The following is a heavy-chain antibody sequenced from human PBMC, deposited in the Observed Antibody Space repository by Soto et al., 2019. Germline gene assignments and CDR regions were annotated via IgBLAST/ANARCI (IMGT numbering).Heavy chain of an antibody. Sequence: ASVKVSCKASGYTFTGYYMHWVRQAPGQGLEWMGWINPNSGGTNYAQKFQGWVTMTRDTSISTAYMELSRLRSDDTAVYYCARAPSSSWSPPYYGMDVWGQGTTVTVSS. CDR1: GYTFTGYY. CDR3: ARAPSSSWSPPYYGMDV. V-gene: IGHV1-2*04. CDR2: INPNSGGT. J-gene: IGHJ6*02. D-gene: IGHD6-13*01.